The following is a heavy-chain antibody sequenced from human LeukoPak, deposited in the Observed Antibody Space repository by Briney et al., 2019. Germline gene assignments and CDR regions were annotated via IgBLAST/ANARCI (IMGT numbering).Heavy chain of an antibody. D-gene: IGHD5-12*01. V-gene: IGHV3-11*01. J-gene: IGHJ3*02. CDR3: ARDRGYDWPYGAFDI. CDR1: GFTFSDYY. CDR2: ISSSGSTI. Sequence: GGSLRLSCAASGFTFSDYYMSWIRQAPGKGLEWVSYISSSGSTIYYADSVKGRFIISRDNAKNSLYLQMNSLRAEDTTVYYCARDRGYDWPYGAFDIWGQGTMVTVSS.